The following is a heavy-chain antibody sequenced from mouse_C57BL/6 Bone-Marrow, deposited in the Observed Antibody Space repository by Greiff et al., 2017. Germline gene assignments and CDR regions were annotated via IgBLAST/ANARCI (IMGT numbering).Heavy chain of an antibody. CDR1: GFTFSSYG. D-gene: IGHD2-4*01. CDR2: ISSGGSYT. V-gene: IGHV5-6*01. Sequence: EVQLVESGGDLVKPGGSLKLSCAASGFTFSSYGMSWVRQTPDKRLEWVATISSGGSYTYYPDSVKGRFTISRENAKNTLYLQMSSLKSEDTAMYYYARFNYDYDEGDYWGQGTTLTVSS. CDR3: ARFNYDYDEGDY. J-gene: IGHJ2*01.